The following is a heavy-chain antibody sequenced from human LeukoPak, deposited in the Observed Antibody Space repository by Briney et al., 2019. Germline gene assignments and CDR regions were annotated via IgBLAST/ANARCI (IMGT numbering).Heavy chain of an antibody. CDR2: IYYSGST. D-gene: IGHD2-21*01. CDR1: GGSISSYY. J-gene: IGHJ5*02. Sequence: SETLSLTCTVSGGSISSYYWSWIRQPPGKGLEWIGYIYYSGSTNYNPSLKSRVTISVDTSKNQFSLKLSSVTAAETAVYYCARIPNPYVPKDNWFNPRGQGTQVTVSS. CDR3: ARIPNPYVPKDNWFNP. V-gene: IGHV4-59*01.